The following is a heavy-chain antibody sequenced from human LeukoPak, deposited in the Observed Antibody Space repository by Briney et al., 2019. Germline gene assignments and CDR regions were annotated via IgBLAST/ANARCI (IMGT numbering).Heavy chain of an antibody. CDR2: ISGSGGST. CDR3: AKRGDIVLMVYAKYFDY. D-gene: IGHD2-8*01. V-gene: IGHV3-23*01. CDR1: GFTFTSYA. Sequence: GGSLRLSGAAPGFTFTSYASSWVLGPSWKGLEWVSAISGSGGSTYYADPVKGRFTISRDNSKNTLYLQMNSLRAEDTAVYYCAKRGDIVLMVYAKYFDYWGQGTLVTVS. J-gene: IGHJ4*02.